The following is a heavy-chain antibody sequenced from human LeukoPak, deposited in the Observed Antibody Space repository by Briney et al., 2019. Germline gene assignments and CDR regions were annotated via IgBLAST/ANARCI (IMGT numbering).Heavy chain of an antibody. CDR2: SYPGDSDT. D-gene: IGHD6-13*01. CDR3: AINARLIAAAGYDAFDI. Sequence: PGESLKISCKGSGYPFTSYWIGWVRQMPGKGLEWMGISYPGDSDTRYSPSFQGQVTISADKSISTAYLQWSSLKASDTAMYYCAINARLIAAAGYDAFDIWGQGTMVTVSS. V-gene: IGHV5-51*01. CDR1: GYPFTSYW. J-gene: IGHJ3*02.